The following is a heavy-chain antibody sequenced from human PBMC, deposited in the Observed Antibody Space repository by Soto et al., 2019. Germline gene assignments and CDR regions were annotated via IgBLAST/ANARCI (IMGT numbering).Heavy chain of an antibody. D-gene: IGHD1-20*01. CDR1: GGSFSGYY. CDR3: ARHGITGTALFDY. J-gene: IGHJ4*02. Sequence: SETLSLTCAVYGGSFSGYYWSWIRQPPGKGLEWIGEINHSGSTNYNPSLKSRVTISVDTSKNQFSLKLSSGTAADTAVYYCARHGITGTALFDYWGQGTLVTVSS. CDR2: INHSGST. V-gene: IGHV4-34*01.